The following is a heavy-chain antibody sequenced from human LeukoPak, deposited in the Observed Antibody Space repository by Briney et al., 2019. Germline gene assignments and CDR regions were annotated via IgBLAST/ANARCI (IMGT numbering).Heavy chain of an antibody. J-gene: IGHJ4*02. D-gene: IGHD2-2*01. Sequence: HGASVKVSCKASGYTFTSYDINWVRQATGQGLEWMGWMNPNSGNTGYAQKFQGRVTITRNTSISTAYMELSSLRSEDTAVYYCARGRYCSSTSCLEVLDDYWGQGTLVTVSS. CDR1: GYTFTSYD. V-gene: IGHV1-8*01. CDR3: ARGRYCSSTSCLEVLDDY. CDR2: MNPNSGNT.